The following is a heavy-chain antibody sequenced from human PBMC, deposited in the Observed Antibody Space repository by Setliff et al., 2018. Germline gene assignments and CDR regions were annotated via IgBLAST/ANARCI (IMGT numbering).Heavy chain of an antibody. V-gene: IGHV1-18*01. D-gene: IGHD4-17*01. CDR2: IITNTGKT. CDR3: ARDSPTVVTHLRVFDI. J-gene: IGHJ3*02. CDR1: GYTFSTYG. Sequence: ASVKVSCKASGYTFSTYGLHWVRQAPGQGPEWMGMIITNTGKTSYAQKFQGRVTMTTDTSTSTAYMELRSLGSDDTAVYYCARDSPTVVTHLRVFDIWGQGTRVTVSS.